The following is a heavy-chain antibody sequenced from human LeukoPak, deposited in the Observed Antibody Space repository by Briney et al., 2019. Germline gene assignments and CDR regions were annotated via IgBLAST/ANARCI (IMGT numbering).Heavy chain of an antibody. Sequence: PGGSLRLSCAASGFTVSSNYMSWVRQAPGKGLEWVSVIYSGDSTYYADSVKGRFTISRDNSKNTLYLQMNSLRAEDTAVYYCARGPLAVAGNDYWGQGTLVTVSS. V-gene: IGHV3-66*01. CDR3: ARGPLAVAGNDY. J-gene: IGHJ4*02. CDR2: IYSGDST. CDR1: GFTVSSNY. D-gene: IGHD6-19*01.